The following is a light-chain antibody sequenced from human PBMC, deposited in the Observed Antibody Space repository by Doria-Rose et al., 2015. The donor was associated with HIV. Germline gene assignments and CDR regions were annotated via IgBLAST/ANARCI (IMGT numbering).Light chain of an antibody. Sequence: PGQTARITCGGKNIGSKSVHWYQQKPGQAPVLVVYDGSDRPSGIPERVSGFNSGNTATLTISRVEAGDEADYYCQVWDSSSDHVVLGGGTKLTVL. V-gene: IGLV3-21*02. CDR3: QVWDSSSDHVV. J-gene: IGLJ2*01. CDR2: DGS. CDR1: NIGSKS.